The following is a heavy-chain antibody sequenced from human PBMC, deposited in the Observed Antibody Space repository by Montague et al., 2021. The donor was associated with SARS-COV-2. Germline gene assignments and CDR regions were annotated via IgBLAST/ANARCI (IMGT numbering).Heavy chain of an antibody. V-gene: IGHV4-61*02. Sequence: TLSLTCTVSGGSISSGSYYWSWIRQPAGKGLEWIGRIYTSGSTNYNPSLKSRVTISVDTSKNQFSLKLSSVTAADTAVYYCASGIAATYYYYMDVWGKGPRSPSP. D-gene: IGHD6-13*01. J-gene: IGHJ6*03. CDR2: IYTSGST. CDR1: GGSISSGSYY. CDR3: ASGIAATYYYYMDV.